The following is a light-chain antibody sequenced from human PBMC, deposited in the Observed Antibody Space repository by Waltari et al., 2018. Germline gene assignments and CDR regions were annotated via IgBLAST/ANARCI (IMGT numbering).Light chain of an antibody. Sequence: DIQMTQSPSSLSAFVGDRGTITCPASQSISSYLNWYQQKPGKAPKLMIYAASSLQSGVPSRFIGSGSGTDFTLTISSLQPDDFATYYCQQSYSTPPMYTFGQGTKLEIK. V-gene: IGKV1-39*01. CDR2: AAS. CDR3: QQSYSTPPMYT. CDR1: QSISSY. J-gene: IGKJ2*01.